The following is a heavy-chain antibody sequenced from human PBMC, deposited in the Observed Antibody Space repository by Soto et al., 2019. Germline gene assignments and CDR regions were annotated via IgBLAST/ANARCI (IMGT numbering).Heavy chain of an antibody. D-gene: IGHD3-3*01. CDR3: VRQYYDFWTDYPDFDY. V-gene: IGHV1-18*04. CDR1: GYTFNKYD. J-gene: IGHJ4*02. Sequence: ASVKVSCKASGYTFNKYDITWVRQAPGQGLKWLGLISPNSGRPSYAQKFEGRVTMTTDTSTTTAYLELRSLRSDDTAVYYCVRQYYDFWTDYPDFDYWGQGTLVTVSS. CDR2: ISPNSGRP.